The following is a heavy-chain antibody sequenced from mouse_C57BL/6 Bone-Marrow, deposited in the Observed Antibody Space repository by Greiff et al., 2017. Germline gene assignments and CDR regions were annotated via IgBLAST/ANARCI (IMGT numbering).Heavy chain of an antibody. CDR3: ARSSTFFYYFDY. CDR2: FHPYNDDT. J-gene: IGHJ2*01. CDR1: GYTFTTYP. D-gene: IGHD5-1*01. Sequence: VMLVESGAELVKPGASVKLSCKASGYTFTTYPLEWMKQNHGKSLEWIGNFHPYNDDTKYNEKFKGKATLTVEKSSNTVYLELSRLTSDDSAVYYCARSSTFFYYFDYWGQGTTRTVSS. V-gene: IGHV1-47*01.